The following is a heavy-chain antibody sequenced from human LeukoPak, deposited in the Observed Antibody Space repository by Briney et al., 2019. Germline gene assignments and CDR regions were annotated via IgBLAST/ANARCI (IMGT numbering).Heavy chain of an antibody. CDR3: TRDIVVVPAAILDYYYYSMDV. V-gene: IGHV3-49*04. Sequence: GESLKISCKGSGFTFGDYAMSWVRQAPGKGLEWVGFIRSKAYGGTTEYAASVKGRFTISRDDSKSIAYLQMNSLKTEDTAVYYCTRDIVVVPAAILDYYYYSMDVWGQGTTVTVSS. D-gene: IGHD2-2*01. CDR2: IRSKAYGGTT. J-gene: IGHJ6*02. CDR1: GFTFGDYA.